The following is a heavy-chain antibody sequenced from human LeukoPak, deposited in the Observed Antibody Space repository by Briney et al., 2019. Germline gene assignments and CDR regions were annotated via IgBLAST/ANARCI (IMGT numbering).Heavy chain of an antibody. CDR3: AKDYYDFWSGGYYYYYGMDV. J-gene: IGHJ6*02. Sequence: PSGRSLRLSCAASGFTFSSYVMHWVRQAPGKGLEWVAVISYDGGNKYYADSVKGRFTISRDNSKNTLYLQMNSLRSDDTAVYYCAKDYYDFWSGGYYYYYGMDVWGQGTTVTVSS. D-gene: IGHD3-3*01. CDR1: GFTFSSYV. CDR2: ISYDGGNK. V-gene: IGHV3-30*18.